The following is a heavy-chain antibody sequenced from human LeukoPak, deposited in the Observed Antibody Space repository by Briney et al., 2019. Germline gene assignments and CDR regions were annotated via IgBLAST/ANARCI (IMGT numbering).Heavy chain of an antibody. CDR3: ARADYDSSGYYGPPNNFDY. V-gene: IGHV1-46*01. CDR2: INPSGGST. D-gene: IGHD3-22*01. Sequence: APVKVSCKASGYTFTSYYMHWVRQAPGQGLEWMGIINPSGGSTSYAQKFQGRVTMTRDTSTSTVYMELSSLRSEDTAVYYCARADYDSSGYYGPPNNFDYWGQGTLVTVSS. J-gene: IGHJ4*02. CDR1: GYTFTSYY.